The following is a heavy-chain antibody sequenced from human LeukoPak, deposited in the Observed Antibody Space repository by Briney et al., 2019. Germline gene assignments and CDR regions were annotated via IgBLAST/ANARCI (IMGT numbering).Heavy chain of an antibody. Sequence: GGSLRLSCAASGFAVSSNYMSRVRQAPGKGLEWVSIVYSGGSTYSADSVKGRSTISRDNSKNTLYLQMNSLRAEDTAVYYCARLIRSYNWFDSWGQGTLVTVSS. CDR2: VYSGGST. CDR3: ARLIRSYNWFDS. D-gene: IGHD3-10*01. J-gene: IGHJ5*01. V-gene: IGHV3-53*01. CDR1: GFAVSSNY.